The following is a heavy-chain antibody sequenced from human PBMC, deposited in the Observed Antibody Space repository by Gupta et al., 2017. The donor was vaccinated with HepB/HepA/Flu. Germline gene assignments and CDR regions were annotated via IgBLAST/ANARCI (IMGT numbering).Heavy chain of an antibody. Sequence: EVQLVESGGGLVQPGGSLRLSCAASGFSVSDDWMNWVRQPPGKGLEWVANINPDGSQSRCVNSVKGRFTISRDNAKNLLYLQMDNLRDEDTAVYYCVRVDFSWGQGTLVTVSS. D-gene: IGHD2-2*03. CDR1: GFSVSDDW. V-gene: IGHV3-7*01. J-gene: IGHJ5*02. CDR2: INPDGSQS. CDR3: VRVDFS.